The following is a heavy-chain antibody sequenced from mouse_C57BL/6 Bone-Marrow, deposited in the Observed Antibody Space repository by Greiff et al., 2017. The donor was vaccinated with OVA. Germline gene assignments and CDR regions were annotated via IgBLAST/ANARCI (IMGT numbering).Heavy chain of an antibody. V-gene: IGHV1-18*01. CDR1: GYTFTDYN. J-gene: IGHJ3*01. CDR3: ARGPSGFAY. D-gene: IGHD1-3*01. Sequence: EVKLVESGPELVKPGASVKIPCKASGYTFTDYNMDWVKQSHGKSLEWIGDINPNNGGTIYNQKFKGKATLTVDKSSSTAYMELRSLTSEDTAVYYCARGPSGFAYWGQGTLVTVSA. CDR2: INPNNGGT.